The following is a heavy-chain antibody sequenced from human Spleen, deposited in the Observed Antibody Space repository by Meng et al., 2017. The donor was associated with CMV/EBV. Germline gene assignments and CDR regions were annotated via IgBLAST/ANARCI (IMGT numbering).Heavy chain of an antibody. Sequence: ASVKVSCKASGYTFTGYYIHWVRQAPGQGLEWMGGINTNTGDTRYSQKFQGRVTMVRDTSVTTAFMELSRLRSDDTAVYYCARDTDYYDNSGYTSFDLWGQGTLVTVSS. CDR1: GYTFTGYY. CDR3: ARDTDYYDNSGYTSFDL. V-gene: IGHV1-2*02. D-gene: IGHD3-22*01. CDR2: INTNTGDT. J-gene: IGHJ4*02.